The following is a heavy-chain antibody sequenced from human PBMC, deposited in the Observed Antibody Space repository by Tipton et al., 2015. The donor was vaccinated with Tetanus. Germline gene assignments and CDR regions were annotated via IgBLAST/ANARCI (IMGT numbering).Heavy chain of an antibody. CDR3: AGVTAQRTELYFEH. Sequence: SGGSISDKKYYWGWIRQPPGRGLEWIASIYFEGSTYYSPSLKSRVTIAVDRSQNVFSLNLTSVTAADTAVYYCAGVTAQRTELYFEHWGQGTQVTVSS. V-gene: IGHV4-39*02. D-gene: IGHD2-8*02. CDR2: IYFEGST. CDR1: GGSISDKKYY. J-gene: IGHJ1*01.